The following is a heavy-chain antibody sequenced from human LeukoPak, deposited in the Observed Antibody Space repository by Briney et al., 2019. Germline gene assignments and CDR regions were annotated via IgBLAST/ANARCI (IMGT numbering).Heavy chain of an antibody. CDR2: ISTSGNTI. V-gene: IGHV3-48*03. CDR3: AREEPTTRMDV. CDR1: GFTFSSYE. J-gene: IGHJ6*02. Sequence: GGSLRLSCAASGFTFSSYEMNWVRQVPGKGLEWVSYISTSGNTIYYADSVKGRFTISRDNAKNSLYLQMNSLRAEDTAVYYCAREEPTTRMDVWGQGTTVTVSS. D-gene: IGHD4-11*01.